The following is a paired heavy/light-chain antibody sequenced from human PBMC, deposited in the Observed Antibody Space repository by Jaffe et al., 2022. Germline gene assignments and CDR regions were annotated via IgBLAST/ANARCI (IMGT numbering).Heavy chain of an antibody. Sequence: QVQLQQWGAGLLKPSETLSLTCAVYGGSFSGYYWSWIRQPPGKGLEWIGEINHSGSTNYNPSLKSRVTISVDTSKNQFSLKLSSVTAADTAVYYCARGRSITIFGVVITSYYYYMDVWGKGTTVTVSS. J-gene: IGHJ6*03. D-gene: IGHD3-3*01. CDR3: ARGRSITIFGVVITSYYYYMDV. CDR1: GGSFSGYY. V-gene: IGHV4-34*01. CDR2: INHSGST.
Light chain of an antibody. V-gene: IGLV3-19*01. CDR1: SLRSYY. J-gene: IGLJ3*02. Sequence: SSELTQDPAVSVALGQTVRITCQGDSLRSYYASWYQQKPGQAPVLVIYGKNNRPSGIPDRFSGSSSGNTASLTITGAQAEDEADYYCNSRDSSGNHLHWVFGGGTKLTVL. CDR3: NSRDSSGNHLHWV. CDR2: GKN.